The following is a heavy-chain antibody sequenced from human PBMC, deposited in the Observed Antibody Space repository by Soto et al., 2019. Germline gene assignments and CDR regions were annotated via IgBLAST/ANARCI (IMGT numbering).Heavy chain of an antibody. Sequence: HPGGSLRLSCAASGFTFSSYAMSWVRQAPGKGLEWVSAISGSGGSTYYADSVKGLFTISRDNSKNTLYLQMNSLRAEDTAVYYCAKDLTPSTYYDFWSGYYTRGDAFDIWGQGTMVTVSS. CDR1: GFTFSSYA. J-gene: IGHJ3*02. CDR3: AKDLTPSTYYDFWSGYYTRGDAFDI. D-gene: IGHD3-3*01. V-gene: IGHV3-23*01. CDR2: ISGSGGST.